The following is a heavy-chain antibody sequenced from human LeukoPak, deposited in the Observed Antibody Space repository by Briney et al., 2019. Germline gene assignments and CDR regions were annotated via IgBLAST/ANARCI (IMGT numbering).Heavy chain of an antibody. CDR3: ARDRRYYYDSSGDDAFDI. V-gene: IGHV4-30-2*01. J-gene: IGHJ3*02. Sequence: PSETLSLTCAVSGGSISSGGYSWSWIRQPPGKGLERIGYIYHSGSTYYTPSLKSRVTISVDRSKNQFSMKLSSVTAADTAVYYCARDRRYYYDSSGDDAFDIWGQGTMVTVSS. CDR2: IYHSGST. CDR1: GGSISSGGYS. D-gene: IGHD3-22*01.